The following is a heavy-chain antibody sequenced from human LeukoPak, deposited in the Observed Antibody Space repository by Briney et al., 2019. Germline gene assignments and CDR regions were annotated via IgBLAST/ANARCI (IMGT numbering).Heavy chain of an antibody. Sequence: ASVKVSCKASGYTFTGYYMHWVRQAPGQGLEWMGWINPNSGGTNYAQKFQGRVTMTRDTSISTAYMELSRLRSDDTAVYYCARGDLIQLWSYYFDYWGQGTLVTVSS. CDR2: INPNSGGT. CDR3: ARGDLIQLWSYYFDY. J-gene: IGHJ4*02. V-gene: IGHV1-2*02. CDR1: GYTFTGYY. D-gene: IGHD5-18*01.